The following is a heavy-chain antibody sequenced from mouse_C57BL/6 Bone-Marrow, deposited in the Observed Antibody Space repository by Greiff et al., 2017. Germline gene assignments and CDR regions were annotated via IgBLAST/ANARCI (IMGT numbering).Heavy chain of an antibody. D-gene: IGHD4-1*01. Sequence: EVQLQESGPGLVKPSQTVFLTCTVTGISITTGNYRWSWIRQFPGNKLEWIGYIYYSGTITYNPSLTSRTTITRDTPKNQFFLEMNSLTAEDTATYSCAREMILGRGFAYWGQGTLVTVSA. J-gene: IGHJ3*01. CDR1: GISITTGNYR. CDR2: IYYSGTI. V-gene: IGHV3-5*01. CDR3: AREMILGRGFAY.